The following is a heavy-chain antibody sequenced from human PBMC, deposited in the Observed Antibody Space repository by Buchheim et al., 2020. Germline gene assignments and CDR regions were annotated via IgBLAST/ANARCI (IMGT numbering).Heavy chain of an antibody. J-gene: IGHJ4*03. CDR1: GFTFSIYT. Sequence: QVQLVESGGGVVQPGRSLRLSCAASGFTFSIYTMHWVRQAPGKGLEWVALISYDGYNKYYADSVKGRFTISRDNSKSTLYLQVNRLRADDTAVYYCARDYELHFISTSCQTYFDYWGQGNL. CDR2: ISYDGYNK. CDR3: ARDYELHFISTSCQTYFDY. D-gene: IGHD2-2*01. V-gene: IGHV3-30-3*01.